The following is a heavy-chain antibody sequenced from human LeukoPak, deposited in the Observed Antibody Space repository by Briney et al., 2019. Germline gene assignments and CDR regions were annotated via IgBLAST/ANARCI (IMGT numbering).Heavy chain of an antibody. D-gene: IGHD6-19*01. J-gene: IGHJ4*02. CDR2: VSYDGSNK. Sequence: GGSLRLSCAASGFTFSSYAMHWVRQAPGKGLEWVAVVSYDGSNKYYADSVKGRFTISRDNSKNTLYLQMDSLRGEDTAVYYCAKDLRTIVAVAGTLDSWGQGTLVTVSS. V-gene: IGHV3-30*18. CDR3: AKDLRTIVAVAGTLDS. CDR1: GFTFSSYA.